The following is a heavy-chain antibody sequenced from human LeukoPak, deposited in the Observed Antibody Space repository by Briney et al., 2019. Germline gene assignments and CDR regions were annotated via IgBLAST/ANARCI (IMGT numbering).Heavy chain of an antibody. Sequence: GGSLRLSCAASGFTVSSNYMSWVRQAPGKGLEWVSVIYSGGSTYYADSVKGRFTISRDNSKNTLYLQMNSLRAEDTAVYYCARANVGYYDSSGYYPLGYFDYWGQGTLVTVSS. D-gene: IGHD3-22*01. J-gene: IGHJ4*02. CDR1: GFTVSSNY. CDR3: ARANVGYYDSSGYYPLGYFDY. V-gene: IGHV3-53*01. CDR2: IYSGGST.